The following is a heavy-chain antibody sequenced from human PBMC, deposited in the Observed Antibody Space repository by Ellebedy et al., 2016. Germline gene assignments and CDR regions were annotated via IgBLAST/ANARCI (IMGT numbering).Heavy chain of an antibody. D-gene: IGHD4-17*01. CDR1: GFTFSSYW. J-gene: IGHJ4*02. CDR3: ARDSNGDYNH. CDR2: IKQDESER. Sequence: GESLKISXSASGFTFSSYWMAWVRQAPGKGLEWVASIKQDESERYYVDFVKGRFTISRDNAKNSLYLQMNSLRVEDTAVYYCARDSNGDYNHWGQGTLVTVSS. V-gene: IGHV3-7*01.